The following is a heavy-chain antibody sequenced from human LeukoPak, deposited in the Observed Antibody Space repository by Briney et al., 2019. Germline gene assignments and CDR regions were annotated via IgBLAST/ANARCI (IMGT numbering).Heavy chain of an antibody. Sequence: SETLSLTCTVSGYSISSGYFWGWIRQPPGKGLEWIGSIYHSGSTSYNPSLKSRLTISVDTSKNQFSLKLSSVTAADTAVYYCARPGRSKRWFGEYNRKLGWYFDLWGRGTLVTVSS. V-gene: IGHV4-38-2*02. CDR3: ARPGRSKRWFGEYNRKLGWYFDL. D-gene: IGHD3-10*01. CDR1: GYSISSGYF. CDR2: IYHSGST. J-gene: IGHJ2*01.